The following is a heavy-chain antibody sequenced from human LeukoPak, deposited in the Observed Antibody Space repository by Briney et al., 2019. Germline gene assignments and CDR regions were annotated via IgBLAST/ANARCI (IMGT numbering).Heavy chain of an antibody. V-gene: IGHV4-39*07. CDR2: IYYTGST. CDR3: ARLTGKESRGYYLDC. D-gene: IGHD3-3*01. J-gene: IGHJ4*02. Sequence: SETLPLTCTVSGDSISSSSHYWGWIRQPPGKGLEWIGSIYYTGSTYYTQSFKSRVTISVDRSKNQFSLELRSVTAADTAVYHCARLTGKESRGYYLDCWGQGTVVTVSS. CDR1: GDSISSSSHY.